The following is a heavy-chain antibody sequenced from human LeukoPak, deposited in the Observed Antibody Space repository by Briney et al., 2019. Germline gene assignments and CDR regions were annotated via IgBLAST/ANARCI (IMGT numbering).Heavy chain of an antibody. CDR2: IYYSGST. CDR3: ARDRYFDWSIRYYYYGMDV. V-gene: IGHV4-39*07. Sequence: PSETLSLTCTVSGGSISSSSYYWGWIRQPPGKGLEWIGSIYYSGSTYYNPSLKSRVTISVDTSKNQFSLKLSSVTAADTAVYYCARDRYFDWSIRYYYYGMDVWGQGTTVTVSS. J-gene: IGHJ6*02. D-gene: IGHD3-9*01. CDR1: GGSISSSSYY.